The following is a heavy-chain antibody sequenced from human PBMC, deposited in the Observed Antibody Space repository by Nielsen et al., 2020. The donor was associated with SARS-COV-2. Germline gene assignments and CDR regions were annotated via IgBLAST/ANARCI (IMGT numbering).Heavy chain of an antibody. CDR3: ARDHRLWSFDAFDI. V-gene: IGHV3-7*01. J-gene: IGHJ3*02. D-gene: IGHD5-18*01. CDR1: GFTFSSYW. Sequence: GGSLRLSCAASGFTFSSYWMSWVRQAPGKGLEWVANIKQDGSNKYYADSVKGRFTISRDNSKNTLYLQMNSLRAEDTAVYYCARDHRLWSFDAFDIWGQGTMVTVSS. CDR2: IKQDGSNK.